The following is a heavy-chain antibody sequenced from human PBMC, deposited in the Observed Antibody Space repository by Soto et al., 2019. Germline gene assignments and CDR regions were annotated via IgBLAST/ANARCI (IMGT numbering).Heavy chain of an antibody. CDR3: ARTNYYDSSALLDY. V-gene: IGHV2-26*01. CDR2: IFSNDEK. J-gene: IGHJ4*02. CDR1: GFSLSNARMG. Sequence: QVTLKESGPVLVKPTETLTLTCTVSGFSLSNARMGVSWIRQPPGKALEWLAHIFSNDEKSYSTSLKSRLTIAKDTSNSQVVLTMTNMDPVDTATYYCARTNYYDSSALLDYWGQGTLVTVSS. D-gene: IGHD3-22*01.